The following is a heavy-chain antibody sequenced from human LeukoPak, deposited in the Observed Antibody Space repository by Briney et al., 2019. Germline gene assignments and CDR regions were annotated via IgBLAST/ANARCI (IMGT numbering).Heavy chain of an antibody. V-gene: IGHV1-2*02. CDR3: ARDRRSNSGWSVGGPDY. D-gene: IGHD6-19*01. Sequence: ASVKVSCKASGYTFTGYYVHWVRQARGQGLEWMGWINPNSGGTNYAQKFQGSVTMTRDTSISTAYMELRRLYSDDTAVYYCARDRRSNSGWSVGGPDYWGQGTLVTVSS. CDR1: GYTFTGYY. CDR2: INPNSGGT. J-gene: IGHJ4*02.